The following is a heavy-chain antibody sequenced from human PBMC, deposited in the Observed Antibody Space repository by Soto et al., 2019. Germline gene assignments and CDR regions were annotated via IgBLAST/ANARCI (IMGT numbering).Heavy chain of an antibody. V-gene: IGHV4-59*11. CDR3: AMANWYSEY. D-gene: IGHD7-27*01. CDR2: VYYTGST. CDR1: GGSINNHY. J-gene: IGHJ4*02. Sequence: QVHLQESGPGLVKPSETLSLTCSVSGGSINNHYWSWIRQPPGKGLEWIGYVYYTGSTNYNPSLKSRVTMSVDTSKNQFSLNLTSLTAADTAIYYCAMANWYSEYWRQGTLVTVSS.